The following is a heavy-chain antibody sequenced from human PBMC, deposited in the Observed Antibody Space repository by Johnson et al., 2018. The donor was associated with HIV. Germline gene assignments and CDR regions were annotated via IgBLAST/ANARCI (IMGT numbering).Heavy chain of an antibody. CDR3: ARDKSGSYRGAFDV. CDR1: GFTFHDYA. Sequence: VQLVESGGGVVRPGGSLRLSCAASGFTFHDYAMSWVRQAPGKGLEWVSGINWNGAITGYAGSVKGRFIISRDNAKNSLYLQMNTLRAEDTALYYCARDKSGSYRGAFDVWGQVTMVTVSS. V-gene: IGHV3-20*04. CDR2: INWNGAIT. D-gene: IGHD1-26*01. J-gene: IGHJ3*01.